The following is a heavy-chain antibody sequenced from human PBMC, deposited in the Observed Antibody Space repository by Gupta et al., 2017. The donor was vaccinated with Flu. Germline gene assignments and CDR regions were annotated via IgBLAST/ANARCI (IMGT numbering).Heavy chain of an antibody. CDR2: INRGAST. D-gene: IGHD3-16*01. J-gene: IGHJ4*02. V-gene: IGHV3-48*03. CDR3: ASGHWVN. CDR1: GFMFSSYE. Sequence: EGHLVEPGGGLVQPGGSLRLSGAASGFMFSSYEMSWVRQAPGRGLEWISFINRGASTYYADPVRGRFTSARDNAKKSVYLRMSSLRDEDTAVYDCASGHWVNGGRVTMVTVCS.